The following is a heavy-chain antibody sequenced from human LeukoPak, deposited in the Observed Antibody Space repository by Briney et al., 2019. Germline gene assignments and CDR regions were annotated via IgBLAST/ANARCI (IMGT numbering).Heavy chain of an antibody. Sequence: SGGSLRLSCAASGFTFSSYSMNWVRQAPGKGLGWVSSISSSSSYIYYADSVKGRFTISRDNAKNSLYLQMNSLRAEDTAVYYCARDYVLLWFGETQFDYWGQGTLVTVSS. CDR3: ARDYVLLWFGETQFDY. CDR1: GFTFSSYS. J-gene: IGHJ4*02. D-gene: IGHD3-10*01. V-gene: IGHV3-21*01. CDR2: ISSSSSYI.